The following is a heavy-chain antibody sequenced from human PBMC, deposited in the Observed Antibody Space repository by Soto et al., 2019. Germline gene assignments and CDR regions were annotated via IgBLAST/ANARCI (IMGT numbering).Heavy chain of an antibody. CDR2: ISGTGGRT. Sequence: VQLLESGGAGVQPGGSLRLSCAASGFKFSNFAMSWVRQAPGKGLEWVSGISGTGGRTYFADSVKGLFTVSRDNFRHTLCLQMTSLRDDVTAFYYCARDAAGLAPFQPRNWGRGTLVTVSS. CDR1: GFKFSNFA. V-gene: IGHV3-23*01. J-gene: IGHJ4*01. CDR3: ARDAAGLAPFQPRN.